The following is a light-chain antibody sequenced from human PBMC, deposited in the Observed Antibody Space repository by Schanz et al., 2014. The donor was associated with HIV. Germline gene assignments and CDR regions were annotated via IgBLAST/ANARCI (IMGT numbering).Light chain of an antibody. CDR3: QSYDSSLRVVV. CDR2: GDN. Sequence: QSVLTQPPSLSGAPGQWVTVSCSGGSSNIGAGFGVYWSQQLPGTAPKLLIYGDNSRPSGVPDRFSGSKSGTSASLAITGLQAEDEADYYCQSYDSSLRVVVFGGGTKVTVL. J-gene: IGLJ2*01. V-gene: IGLV1-40*01. CDR1: SSNIGAGFG.